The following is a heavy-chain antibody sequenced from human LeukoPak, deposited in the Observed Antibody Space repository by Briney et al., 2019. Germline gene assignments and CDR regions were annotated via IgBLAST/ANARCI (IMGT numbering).Heavy chain of an antibody. CDR2: IYTSGST. D-gene: IGHD4-11*01. Sequence: SETLSLTCTVSGGSISSGSYYWSWIRQPAGKGLEWIGRIYTSGSTNYNPSLKSRVTISVDTSKNQFSLKLSSVTAADTAVYYCARCYSNYDYYYYMDVWGKGTTVTVSS. J-gene: IGHJ6*03. V-gene: IGHV4-61*02. CDR1: GGSISSGSYY. CDR3: ARCYSNYDYYYYMDV.